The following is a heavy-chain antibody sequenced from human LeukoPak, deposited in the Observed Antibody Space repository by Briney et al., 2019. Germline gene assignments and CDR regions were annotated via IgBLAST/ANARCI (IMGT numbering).Heavy chain of an antibody. V-gene: IGHV4-59*01. CDR3: ASSPLSGVDFDY. D-gene: IGHD3-10*01. Sequence: SETLSLTCTVSGGSISSYYWSWIRQPPGKGLEWIGYIYYSGSTNYNPSLKSRVTISVDTSKNQFSLKLSSVTAADTAVYYCASSPLSGVDFDYWGQGTLVTVSS. CDR1: GGSISSYY. CDR2: IYYSGST. J-gene: IGHJ4*02.